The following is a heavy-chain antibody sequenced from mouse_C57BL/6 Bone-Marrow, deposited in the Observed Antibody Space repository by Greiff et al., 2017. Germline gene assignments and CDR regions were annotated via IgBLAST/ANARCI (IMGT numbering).Heavy chain of an antibody. Sequence: EVQLVESGGDLVKPGGSLKLSCAASGFTFSSYGMSWVRQTPDKRLEWVANISSGGSYTYYPDSVKGRISISRVKTKNTPYLQRSSLKSEDTALYYCARRPGNSPRAFYYWGRGTTLTVAS. CDR2: ISSGGSYT. J-gene: IGHJ2*01. D-gene: IGHD3-3*01. CDR3: ARRPGNSPRAFYY. CDR1: GFTFSSYG. V-gene: IGHV5-6*01.